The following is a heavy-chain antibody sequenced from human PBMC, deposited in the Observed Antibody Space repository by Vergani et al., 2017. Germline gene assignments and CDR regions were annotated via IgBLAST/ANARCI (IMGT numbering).Heavy chain of an antibody. CDR2: IYSGGST. CDR3: ARDLGY. V-gene: IGHV3-66*02. CDR1: GFTVSNNY. Sequence: EVQLVESGGVLVRPGGSLRLSCAASGFTVSNNYMSWVRQAPGKGLERLAVIYSGGSTYYADSVKGRFTISRDNSRNTLYLTMNSLRAEDTAVSYCARDLGYWGQGTLVTVYS. J-gene: IGHJ4*02.